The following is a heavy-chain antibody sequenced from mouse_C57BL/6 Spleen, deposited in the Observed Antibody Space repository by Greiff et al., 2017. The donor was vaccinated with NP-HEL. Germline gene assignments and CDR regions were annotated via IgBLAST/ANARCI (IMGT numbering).Heavy chain of an antibody. V-gene: IGHV5-4*03. J-gene: IGHJ1*03. CDR3: AITTVVYWYFDV. CDR1: GFTFSSYA. D-gene: IGHD1-1*01. Sequence: EVKVEESGGGLVKPGGSLKLSCAASGFTFSSYAMSWVRQTPEKRLEWVATISDGGSYTYYPDNVKGRFTISRDNAKNNLYLQMSHLKSEDTAMYYCAITTVVYWYFDVWGTGTTVTVSS. CDR2: ISDGGSYT.